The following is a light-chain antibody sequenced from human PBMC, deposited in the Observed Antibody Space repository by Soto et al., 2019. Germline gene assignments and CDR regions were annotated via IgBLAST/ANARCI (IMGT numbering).Light chain of an antibody. CDR2: GMS. J-gene: IGKJ4*01. CDR1: QSVSID. CDR3: QHYNNSPRT. V-gene: IGKV3-15*01. Sequence: PASVSGSPGQSITLSCRASQSVSIDLAWYQQKPGQSPRLLIYGMSIRDTGVPDRFSGSGSGTEFTLTISNLQSADFAVYFCQHYNNSPRTFGGGTKVDIK.